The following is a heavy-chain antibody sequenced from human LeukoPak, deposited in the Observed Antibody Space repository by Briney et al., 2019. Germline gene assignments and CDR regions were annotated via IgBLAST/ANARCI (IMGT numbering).Heavy chain of an antibody. CDR3: ARGYGSGSPSGRLFDY. J-gene: IGHJ4*02. Sequence: PSETLSLTCAVYGGSFSGYYWSWIRQPPGKGLEWIGEINHSGSTNYNPSLKSRVTISVDTSKNQFSLKLSSVTAADTAVYYCARGYGSGSPSGRLFDYWGQGTLVTVSS. CDR1: GGSFSGYY. D-gene: IGHD3-10*01. V-gene: IGHV4-34*01. CDR2: INHSGST.